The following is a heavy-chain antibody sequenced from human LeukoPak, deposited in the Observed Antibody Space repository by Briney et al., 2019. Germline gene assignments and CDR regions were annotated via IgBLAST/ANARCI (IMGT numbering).Heavy chain of an antibody. Sequence: PAGGSLRLSCAASGFTVSTNYMNWVRQAPGKGLEWVSVIYNNGNTYYADSVKGRFTISRDSSKNTLYLQMNSLRAEDTAVYYCARTITMARVDIWGQGTMVTVPS. CDR3: ARTITMARVDI. CDR1: GFTVSTNY. D-gene: IGHD3-10*01. CDR2: IYNNGNT. J-gene: IGHJ3*02. V-gene: IGHV3-53*01.